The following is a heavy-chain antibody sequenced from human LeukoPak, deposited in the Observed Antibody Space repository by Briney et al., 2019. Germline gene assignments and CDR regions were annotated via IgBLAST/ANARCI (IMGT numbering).Heavy chain of an antibody. CDR3: ASQPQYSSDWPKYFQH. Sequence: GGSLRLSCAASGFTFSSYAMSWVRQAPGKGLEWVAVISYDGNNKYYTDSVKGRFTISRDNSRNTLYLQMNSLRLEDTAVYYCASQPQYSSDWPKYFQHWGQGTLVTVSS. D-gene: IGHD6-19*01. CDR1: GFTFSSYA. V-gene: IGHV3-30-3*01. CDR2: ISYDGNNK. J-gene: IGHJ1*01.